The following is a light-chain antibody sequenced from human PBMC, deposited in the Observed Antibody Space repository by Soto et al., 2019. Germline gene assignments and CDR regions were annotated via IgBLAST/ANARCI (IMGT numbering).Light chain of an antibody. CDR3: QQYYSTPRT. J-gene: IGKJ1*01. CDR1: QSVLYSSNNKNN. Sequence: DIVMTQSPDSLAVSLGERATINCKSSQSVLYSSNNKNNLAWYQQKPGQPPKLLIYWASSRESGVPVRFSGSGSGTDFTLAISSLQAEDVAIYYCQQYYSTPRTFGPGTKVDIK. V-gene: IGKV4-1*01. CDR2: WAS.